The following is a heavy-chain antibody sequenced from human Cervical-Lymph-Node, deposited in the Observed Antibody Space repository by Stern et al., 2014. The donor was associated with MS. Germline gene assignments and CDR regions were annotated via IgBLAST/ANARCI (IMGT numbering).Heavy chain of an antibody. J-gene: IGHJ4*02. CDR1: GYSFSSYW. Sequence: EVQLVESGAEVKKPGESLKISCKGSGYSFSSYWIGWVRQMPGKGLEWMGIIYPADSDTRYSPAFQGQVTISADKSISTAYLQWSSLKASDTAMYYCARTVCSGGSCYTVPFDYWGQGTLVTVSS. CDR2: IYPADSDT. V-gene: IGHV5-51*01. D-gene: IGHD2-15*01. CDR3: ARTVCSGGSCYTVPFDY.